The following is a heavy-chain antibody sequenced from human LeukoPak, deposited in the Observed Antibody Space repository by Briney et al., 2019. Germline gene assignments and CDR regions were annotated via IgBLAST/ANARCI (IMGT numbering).Heavy chain of an antibody. CDR3: ARDRPMIVVADFFDI. J-gene: IGHJ3*02. V-gene: IGHV3-30*03. CDR2: ISYDGSNK. Sequence: GGSLRLSCAASGFTFSSYGMSWVRQAPGKGLEWVALISYDGSNKYYADSVKGRFTISRDNSKNTLYLQMNILATEDTALYYCARDRPMIVVADFFDIWGQGTMVTVST. CDR1: GFTFSSYG. D-gene: IGHD3-22*01.